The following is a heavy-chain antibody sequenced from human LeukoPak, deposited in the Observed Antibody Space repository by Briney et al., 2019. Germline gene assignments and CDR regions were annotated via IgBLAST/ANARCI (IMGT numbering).Heavy chain of an antibody. J-gene: IGHJ4*02. D-gene: IGHD3-9*01. Sequence: SETLSLTCTVSGDSISIYYWNWFRQSPGKGLEWIGFMQINGNNNYNPSLRSRVTIVLDTSKNKFSLELSSRGAGSSGLGNCARDAQHTYGRYFAHWGQGIVVTVSS. CDR2: MQINGNN. V-gene: IGHV4-4*08. CDR3: ARDAQHTYGRYFAH. CDR1: GDSISIYY.